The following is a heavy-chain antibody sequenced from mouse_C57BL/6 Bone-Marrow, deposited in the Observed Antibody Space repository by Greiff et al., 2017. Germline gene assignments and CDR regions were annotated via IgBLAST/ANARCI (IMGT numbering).Heavy chain of an antibody. J-gene: IGHJ3*01. CDR2: ISDGGSYT. V-gene: IGHV5-4*01. D-gene: IGHD1-1*01. Sequence: EVHLVESGGGLVKPGGSLKLSCAASGFTFSSYAMSWVRQTPEKRLEWVATISDGGSYTYSPDNVKGRFTISRDNAKNNLYLQMSHLKSEDTAMYYCARYGSSSFAYWGQGTLVTVSA. CDR3: ARYGSSSFAY. CDR1: GFTFSSYA.